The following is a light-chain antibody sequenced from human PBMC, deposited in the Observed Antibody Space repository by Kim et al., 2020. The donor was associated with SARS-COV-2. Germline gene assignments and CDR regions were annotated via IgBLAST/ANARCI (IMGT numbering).Light chain of an antibody. Sequence: VALGQTARITCGGNNIGSKNVNWYQQKPGQAPVLVIYRDSNRPSGIPERFSGSNSGNTATLTISRAQAGDEADYYCQVWDSSVVVFGGGTQLTVL. CDR2: RDS. CDR1: NIGSKN. V-gene: IGLV3-9*01. CDR3: QVWDSSVVV. J-gene: IGLJ2*01.